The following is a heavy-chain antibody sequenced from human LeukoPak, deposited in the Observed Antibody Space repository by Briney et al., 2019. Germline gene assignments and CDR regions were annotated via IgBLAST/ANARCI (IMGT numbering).Heavy chain of an antibody. Sequence: PGRSLRLSCAASGFTFSSYAMHWVRQAPGKGLEWVAIISYDGSKTYYADSVKGRFTISRDNSKNTLYLQMNRLRAEDTAVYYCAELGITMIGGVWGKGTTVTISS. CDR2: ISYDGSKT. CDR1: GFTFSSYA. D-gene: IGHD3-10*02. V-gene: IGHV3-30*04. J-gene: IGHJ6*04. CDR3: AELGITMIGGV.